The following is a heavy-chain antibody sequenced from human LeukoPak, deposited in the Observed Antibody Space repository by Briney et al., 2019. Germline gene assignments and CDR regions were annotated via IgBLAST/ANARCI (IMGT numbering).Heavy chain of an antibody. V-gene: IGHV1-69*13. Sequence: GASVKVSCKASGGTFSSYAISWVRQAPGQGLEWMGGIIPIFGTANYAQKFQGRVTITADESTSTAYMELSSLRSEDTAVYYCARDPGPLRPPSNWGQGTLVTVSS. CDR1: GGTFSSYA. CDR2: IIPIFGTA. D-gene: IGHD3-16*01. CDR3: ARDPGPLRPPSN. J-gene: IGHJ4*02.